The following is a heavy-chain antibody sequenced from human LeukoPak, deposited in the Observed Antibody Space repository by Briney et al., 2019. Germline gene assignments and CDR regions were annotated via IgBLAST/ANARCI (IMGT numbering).Heavy chain of an antibody. V-gene: IGHV4-39*01. D-gene: IGHD3-10*01. CDR2: VYYSGST. Sequence: SETLSLTCTVSGGSITSGLYYWAWLRQTPGKGLDWIGSVYYSGSTYYNPSLKSRVTISVDTSKNQFSLKLSSVTAADTALYYCARPLVAAAAFINYWGQGTLVIVSS. J-gene: IGHJ4*02. CDR3: ARPLVAAAAFINY. CDR1: GGSITSGLYY.